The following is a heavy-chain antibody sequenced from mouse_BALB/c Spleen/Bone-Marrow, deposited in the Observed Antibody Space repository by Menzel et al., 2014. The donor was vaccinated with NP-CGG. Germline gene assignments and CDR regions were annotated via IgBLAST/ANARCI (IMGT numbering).Heavy chain of an antibody. CDR2: INPYNGDT. Sequence: VQLQQSGPELVKPGASVKISCKASGYSFTGYFMNWVMQSHGKSLEWIGRINPYNGDTFYNQKSKGKATLTVDKSSSTAHMELRSLASEDSAVYYCARGEDYGRGSWFAYWGQGTLVTVSA. V-gene: IGHV1-20*02. J-gene: IGHJ3*01. D-gene: IGHD2-4*01. CDR3: ARGEDYGRGSWFAY. CDR1: GYSFTGYF.